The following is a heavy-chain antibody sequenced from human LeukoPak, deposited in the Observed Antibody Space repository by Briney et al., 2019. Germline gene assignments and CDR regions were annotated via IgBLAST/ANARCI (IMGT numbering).Heavy chain of an antibody. CDR1: GGTFSSYA. CDR2: IIPIFGTA. D-gene: IGHD3-22*01. Sequence: ASVTVSCTASGGTFSSYAISWVRQAPGQGLEWMGGIIPIFGTANYAQKFQGRVTITADESTSTAYMELSSLRSEDTAVYYCARDYDQYYYDSGKFGYWGQGTLVTVSS. CDR3: ARDYDQYYYDSGKFGY. J-gene: IGHJ4*02. V-gene: IGHV1-69*13.